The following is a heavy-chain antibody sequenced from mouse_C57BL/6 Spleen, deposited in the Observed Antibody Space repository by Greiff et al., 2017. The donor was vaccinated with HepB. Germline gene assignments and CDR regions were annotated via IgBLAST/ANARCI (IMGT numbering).Heavy chain of an antibody. D-gene: IGHD1-1*01. Sequence: QVQLQQSGAELVKPGASVKLSCKASGYTFTEYTIHWVKQRSGQGLEWIGWFYPGSGSIKYNEKFKDKATLTADKSSSTVYMELSRLTSEDSAVYFCSRHESLYYYGSSYDWFAYWGQGTLVTVSA. V-gene: IGHV1-62-2*01. J-gene: IGHJ3*01. CDR3: SRHESLYYYGSSYDWFAY. CDR2: FYPGSGSI. CDR1: GYTFTEYT.